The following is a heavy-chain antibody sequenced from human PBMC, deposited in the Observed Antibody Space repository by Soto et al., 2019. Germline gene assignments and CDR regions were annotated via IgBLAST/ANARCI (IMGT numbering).Heavy chain of an antibody. J-gene: IGHJ4*02. CDR1: GATVGNYG. CDR3: TGEVASGY. CDR2: ISRDGGTK. Sequence: QVQLVESGGGVVQPGRSLRLSCAVSGATVGNYGMHWVRQAPGKGLEWVAVISRDGGTKYYADSVKGRFTISRDNSRNTLFLEMNSLRSDDMAVYYCTGEVASGYWGQGTLVTVSS. V-gene: IGHV3-30*03. D-gene: IGHD2-8*02.